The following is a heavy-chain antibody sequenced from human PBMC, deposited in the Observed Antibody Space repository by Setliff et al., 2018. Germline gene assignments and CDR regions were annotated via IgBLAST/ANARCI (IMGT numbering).Heavy chain of an antibody. CDR3: ARSPTLYYGSGSYYTAFDI. V-gene: IGHV2-5*02. CDR2: IYWDDDK. CDR1: GFSLSTSGVG. J-gene: IGHJ3*02. Sequence: LVNPTQTLTLTCTFSGFSLSTSGVGVGWIRQPPGKALEWLALIYWDDDKRYSPSLKSRLTITKDTSKNQVVLTMTNMDPVDTATYYCARSPTLYYGSGSYYTAFDIWGQGTMVTVSS. D-gene: IGHD3-10*01.